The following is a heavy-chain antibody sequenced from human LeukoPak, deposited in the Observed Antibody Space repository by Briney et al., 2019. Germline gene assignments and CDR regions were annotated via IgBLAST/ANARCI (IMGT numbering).Heavy chain of an antibody. CDR3: ARAYRSSYYYGSPIDY. V-gene: IGHV3-48*03. CDR2: ISSSGSTI. CDR1: GFTFSSYE. D-gene: IGHD3-10*01. Sequence: GGSLRLSCAASGFTFSSYEMNWVRQAPGKGLEWGSYISSSGSTIYYADSVKGRFTISRDNAKNSLYLQMNSLRAEDTAVYYCARAYRSSYYYGSPIDYWGQGTLVTVSS. J-gene: IGHJ4*02.